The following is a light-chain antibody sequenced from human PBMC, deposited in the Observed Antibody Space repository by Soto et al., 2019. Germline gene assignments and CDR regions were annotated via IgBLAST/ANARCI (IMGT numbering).Light chain of an antibody. Sequence: QSALTQPPSASGSPGQSVTISCTGTSSDVGGYNYVSWYQQHPGKAPKLMIYEVSTRPSGVPDRFSGSKSGNTASLTVSGRQAEDEADYYCSSYAGSNNYVFGTGTKLTVL. CDR3: SSYAGSNNYV. V-gene: IGLV2-8*01. CDR1: SSDVGGYNY. CDR2: EVS. J-gene: IGLJ1*01.